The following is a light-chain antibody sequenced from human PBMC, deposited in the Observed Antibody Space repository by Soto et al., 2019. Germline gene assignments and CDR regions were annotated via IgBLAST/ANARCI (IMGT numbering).Light chain of an antibody. CDR3: HQYHSSST. Sequence: DIQMTHSPSTLSAAVGDRVTITCRASQNINRWLAWYQQKPGKAPKLLIYKASTLERGVPSRFRGSGSETEFTLTISSLQPDDFATYYCHQYHSSSTFGGGTTVDIK. V-gene: IGKV1-5*03. J-gene: IGKJ4*01. CDR1: QNINRW. CDR2: KAS.